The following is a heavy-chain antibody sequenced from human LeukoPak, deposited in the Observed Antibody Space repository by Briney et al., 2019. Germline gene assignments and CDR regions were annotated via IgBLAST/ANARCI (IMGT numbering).Heavy chain of an antibody. CDR1: GFTFSSYA. Sequence: GGSLRLSCAVCGFTFSSYAMSGVRQAPGKGLEWVSGFSGGDGSTSYADSVKGRFTISRDNSKNTLYLQMNSLRAEDTAVYYCAKGKVVPATIYDYWGEGTLVTVSS. CDR3: AKGKVVPATIYDY. V-gene: IGHV3-23*01. D-gene: IGHD2-2*02. J-gene: IGHJ4*02. CDR2: FSGGDGST.